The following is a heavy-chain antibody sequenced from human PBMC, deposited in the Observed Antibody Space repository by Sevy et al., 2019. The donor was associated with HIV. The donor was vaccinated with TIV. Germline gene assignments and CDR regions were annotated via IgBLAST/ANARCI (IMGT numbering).Heavy chain of an antibody. CDR2: IYPNGGDT. CDR3: ARGKREEWLLYLDN. D-gene: IGHD3-3*01. V-gene: IGHV1-2*02. Sequence: ASVKVSCKTSGYTFAAYYIHWVRQAPGQGPEWLGWIYPNGGDTTYAQKFQGRVTLTMSTSINTVYMELNRLGSDDTAVYYCARGKREEWLLYLDNWGQGTLVTVSS. CDR1: GYTFAAYY. J-gene: IGHJ4*02.